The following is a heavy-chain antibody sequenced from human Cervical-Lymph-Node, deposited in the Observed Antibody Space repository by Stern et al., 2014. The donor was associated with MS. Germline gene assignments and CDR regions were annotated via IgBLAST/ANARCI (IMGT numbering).Heavy chain of an antibody. Sequence: QVQLLQPGAELKKPASSVTVSCKASGGTFSSSAISWVRQAPGQGLEWMGGIIHIFGTANYAKKSQGRVTITADESTSTAYMELSSLRSEDTAVYYCAIAAAGPLPFDYWGQGTLVTVSS. CDR3: AIAAAGPLPFDY. CDR2: IIHIFGTA. CDR1: GGTFSSSA. D-gene: IGHD6-25*01. J-gene: IGHJ4*02. V-gene: IGHV1-69*01.